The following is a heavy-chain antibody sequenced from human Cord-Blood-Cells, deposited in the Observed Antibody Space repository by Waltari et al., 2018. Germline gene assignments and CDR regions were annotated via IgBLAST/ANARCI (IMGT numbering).Heavy chain of an antibody. CDR2: IIRSGST. CDR1: GGSFSGHY. D-gene: IGHD6-6*01. J-gene: IGHJ3*02. Sequence: QVQLQLCCAGLLTSSETLSSPCAVYGGSFSGHYWRWIRQHPGKGLEWSGEIIRSGSTNYNPSRKSRISISVDSSEDEFSVELRSVTAADTAVYYGRTNGGSSIDAFGKWGQGRRVTVCS. CDR3: RTNGGSSIDAFGK. V-gene: IGHV4-34*12.